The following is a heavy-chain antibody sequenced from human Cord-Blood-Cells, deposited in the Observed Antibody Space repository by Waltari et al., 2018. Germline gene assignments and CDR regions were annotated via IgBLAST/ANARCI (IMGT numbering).Heavy chain of an antibody. CDR2: INHSGST. D-gene: IGHD2-8*02. J-gene: IGHJ6*02. CDR1: GGSFSGYY. V-gene: IGHV4-34*01. Sequence: QVQLQQWGAGLLKPSETLSLTCAVYGGSFSGYYWSWIRPPPGKGLEWIGEINHSGSTNYNPSLKSRVTISVDTSKNQFSLKLSSVTAADTAVYYCARATGGTFYYGMDVWGQGTTVTVSS. CDR3: ARATGGTFYYGMDV.